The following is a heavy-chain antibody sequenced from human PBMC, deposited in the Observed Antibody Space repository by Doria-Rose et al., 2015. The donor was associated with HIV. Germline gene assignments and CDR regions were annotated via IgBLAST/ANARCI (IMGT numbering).Heavy chain of an antibody. CDR2: IFSDDER. CDR1: GVSLSSPGMG. D-gene: IGHD6-13*01. V-gene: IGHV2-26*01. CDR3: ARIKSSRWYHKYYFDF. J-gene: IGHJ4*02. Sequence: QITLKESGPVLVKPTETLTLTCTVSGVSLSSPGMGVSWIRQPPGKALEWLANIFSDDERSYKTSLKSRLTIASGTSKSQVVLTMTDMNPVDTATYYCARIKSSRWYHKYYFDFWGQGTLVTVSA.